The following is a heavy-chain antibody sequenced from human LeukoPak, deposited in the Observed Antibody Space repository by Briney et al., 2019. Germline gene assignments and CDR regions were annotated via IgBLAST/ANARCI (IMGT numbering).Heavy chain of an antibody. CDR3: ARTQHYDFWSGYYGDY. D-gene: IGHD3-3*01. CDR1: GGSISSGCYN. V-gene: IGHV4-61*02. J-gene: IGHJ4*02. CDR2: LYTSGST. Sequence: PSQTLSLTCTVSGGSISSGCYNWSWLRPPAGKGLEGIVRLYTSGSTNYNPSLKSRVTISVDTSKNQFSLKLSSVTAADTAVYYCARTQHYDFWSGYYGDYWGQGTLVTDSS.